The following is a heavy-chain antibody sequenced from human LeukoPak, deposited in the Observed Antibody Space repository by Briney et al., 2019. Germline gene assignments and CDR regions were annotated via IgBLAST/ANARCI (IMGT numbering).Heavy chain of an antibody. CDR2: ISSSHYI. J-gene: IGHJ6*02. V-gene: IGHV3-21*01. Sequence: GGSLRLSCAASGFTFSSYNMNWVRQAPGKGLEWVSSISSSHYIYYADSVKGRFTISRDNAKNSLYVQMNSLRAEDTAVYYCARDRYGMDVWGQGTKVTVSS. CDR3: ARDRYGMDV. CDR1: GFTFSSYN.